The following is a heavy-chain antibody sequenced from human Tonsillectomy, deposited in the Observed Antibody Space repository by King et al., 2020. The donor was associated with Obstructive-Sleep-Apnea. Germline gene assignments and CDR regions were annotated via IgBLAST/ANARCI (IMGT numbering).Heavy chain of an antibody. Sequence: VQLVESGGALVQPGRSLRLSCAASGFTFDDYAMHWVRQAPGKGLEWVSGISWNSGSIACADSVKGRFTISRVNAKNSLYLQMNSLRPEDTAVYYCAKGYGSGSRTAYGMDVWGQGTTVTVSS. CDR1: GFTFDDYA. CDR3: AKGYGSGSRTAYGMDV. V-gene: IGHV3-9*01. J-gene: IGHJ6*02. D-gene: IGHD3-10*01. CDR2: ISWNSGSI.